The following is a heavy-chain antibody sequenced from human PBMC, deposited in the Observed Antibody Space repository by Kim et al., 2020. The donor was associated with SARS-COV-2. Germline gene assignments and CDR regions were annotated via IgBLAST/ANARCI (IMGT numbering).Heavy chain of an antibody. J-gene: IGHJ6*02. CDR1: GYTFTGYY. CDR3: ARDLIQWFGELLSSYGMDV. D-gene: IGHD3-10*01. V-gene: IGHV1-2*02. CDR2: INPNSGGT. Sequence: ASVKVSCKTSGYTFTGYYMHWVRQAPGQGLERMGWINPNSGGTNYAQKFQGRVTMTRDTSISTAYMELSRLRSDDTAVYYCARDLIQWFGELLSSYGMDVWGQGTTVTVS.